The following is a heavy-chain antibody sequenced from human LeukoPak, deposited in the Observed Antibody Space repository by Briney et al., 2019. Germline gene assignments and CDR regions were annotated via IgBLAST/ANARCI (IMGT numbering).Heavy chain of an antibody. CDR1: GDSITSYF. D-gene: IGHD3-10*01. CDR2: ISTTVST. V-gene: IGHV4-4*07. J-gene: IGHJ4*02. Sequence: SETLSLTCTVSGDSITSYFWNWVRQPAGKGLEWIWRISTTVSTDYNPSLESRITLSVDTSRNQVSLRLTSVTAADTALYYCARGRDAFYHWGQGTLVTVSS. CDR3: ARGRDAFYH.